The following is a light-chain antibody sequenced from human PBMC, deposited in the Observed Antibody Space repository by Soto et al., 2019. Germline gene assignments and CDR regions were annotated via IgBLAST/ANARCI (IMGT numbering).Light chain of an antibody. Sequence: DIQMTQSPSTLSASVGDRVTITCRASQSSSSWLDWYQQKPGKATKLLIYKASNLESGVPSRFSGSGSVTEFTLTISSLQPADFATYYCQQYKSYCSFGPETKVDVK. CDR3: QQYKSYCS. CDR1: QSSSSW. J-gene: IGKJ3*01. CDR2: KAS. V-gene: IGKV1-5*03.